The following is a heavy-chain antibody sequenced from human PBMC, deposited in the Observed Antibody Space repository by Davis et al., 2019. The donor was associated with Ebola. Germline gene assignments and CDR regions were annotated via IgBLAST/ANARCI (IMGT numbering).Heavy chain of an antibody. CDR2: ISSNNGNT. Sequence: ASVTVSCKTSGSSFGGYGVTWVRQAPGQGLEWMGWISSNNGNTNYAKKFQGRIAMTTDTSTTTAYMELRNLRSDDTAVYYCARGGRCSGGRCYGPLFDIWGQGTMVTVSS. CDR1: GSSFGGYG. CDR3: ARGGRCSGGRCYGPLFDI. D-gene: IGHD2-15*01. J-gene: IGHJ3*02. V-gene: IGHV1-18*01.